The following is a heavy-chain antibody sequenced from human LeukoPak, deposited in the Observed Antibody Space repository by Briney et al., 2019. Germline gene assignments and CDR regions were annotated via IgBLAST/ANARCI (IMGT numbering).Heavy chain of an antibody. J-gene: IGHJ4*02. V-gene: IGHV4-34*01. CDR2: INHSGST. CDR3: ARGRGGDDSSGYYFDY. CDR1: SGSFSGYY. D-gene: IGHD3-22*01. Sequence: PSETLSLTCAVYSGSFSGYYWSWIRQPPGKGLEWIGEINHSGSTNYNPSLKSRVTISVDTSKNQFSLKLSSVTAADTAVYYCARGRGGDDSSGYYFDYWGQGTLVTVSS.